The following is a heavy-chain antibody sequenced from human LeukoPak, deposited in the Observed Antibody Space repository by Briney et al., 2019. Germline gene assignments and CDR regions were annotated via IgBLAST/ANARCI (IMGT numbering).Heavy chain of an antibody. J-gene: IGHJ4*02. CDR3: ARQTGSGLFILP. Sequence: PSETLSLTCAVYGGSFSHYYWSWIRQPPGKGLEWIGEINHSGSTNYDPSLKSRVTISVDTSKNQFSLKLSSVTAADTAVHYCARQTGSGLFILPGGQGTLVTVSS. CDR1: GGSFSHYY. D-gene: IGHD3/OR15-3a*01. CDR2: INHSGST. V-gene: IGHV4-34*01.